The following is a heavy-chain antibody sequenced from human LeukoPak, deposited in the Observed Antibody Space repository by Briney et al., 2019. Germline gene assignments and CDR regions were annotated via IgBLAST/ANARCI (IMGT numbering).Heavy chain of an antibody. CDR2: ISAYNGNT. CDR1: GYTFTSYG. D-gene: IGHD5-18*01. CDR3: ARSGRIGYSYGLFDY. J-gene: IGHJ4*02. Sequence: RASVKVSCKASGYTFTSYGIGWVRQAPGQGLEWMGWISAYNGNTNYAQKLQGRVTMTTDTSTSTAYMELRSLRSDDTAVYYCARSGRIGYSYGLFDYWGQGTLVTVSS. V-gene: IGHV1-18*01.